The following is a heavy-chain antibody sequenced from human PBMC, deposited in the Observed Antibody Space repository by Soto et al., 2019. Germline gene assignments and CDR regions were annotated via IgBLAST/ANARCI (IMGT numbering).Heavy chain of an antibody. CDR2: IYYSGST. CDR3: ARRLPLRITMIVVAPWGAFDI. Sequence: SETLSLTCTVSGGSISSSSYYWGWIRQPPGKGLEWIGSIYYSGSTYYNPSLKSRVTISVDTSKNQFSLKLSSVTAADTAVYYCARRLPLRITMIVVAPWGAFDIRGQGTMVTVSS. J-gene: IGHJ3*02. V-gene: IGHV4-39*01. D-gene: IGHD3-22*01. CDR1: GGSISSSSYY.